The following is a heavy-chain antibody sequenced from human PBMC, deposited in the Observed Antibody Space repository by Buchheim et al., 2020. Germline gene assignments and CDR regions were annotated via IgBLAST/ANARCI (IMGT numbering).Heavy chain of an antibody. D-gene: IGHD3-3*01. CDR1: GYTFTSYY. CDR2: INPSGGST. J-gene: IGHJ6*03. CDR3: ARDRGDDFWSGWFDYYYYYMDV. V-gene: IGHV1-46*03. Sequence: QVQLVQSGAEVKKPGASVKVSCKASGYTFTSYYMHWVRQAPGQGLEWMGIINPSGGSTSYAQKFQGRVTMTRDTSTSTAYMELSSLRSEDTAVYYCARDRGDDFWSGWFDYYYYYMDVWGKGTT.